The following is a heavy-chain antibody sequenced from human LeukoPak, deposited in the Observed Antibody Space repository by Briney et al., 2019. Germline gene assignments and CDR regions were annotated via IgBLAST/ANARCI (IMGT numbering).Heavy chain of an antibody. D-gene: IGHD6-6*01. CDR2: MNPNSGNT. V-gene: IGHV1-8*03. CDR1: GYTFTSYD. J-gene: IGHJ6*03. CDR3: ARSLSARGRVRGSSYYYYYMDV. Sequence: ASVKVSCKASGYTFTSYDINWVRQATGQGLEWMGWMNPNSGNTGYAQKFQGRVTITRNTSISTAYMELSSLRSEDTAVYYCARSLSARGRVRGSSYYYYYMDVWGKGTTVTVSS.